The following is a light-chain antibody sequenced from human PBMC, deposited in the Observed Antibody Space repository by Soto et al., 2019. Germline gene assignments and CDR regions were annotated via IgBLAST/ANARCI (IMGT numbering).Light chain of an antibody. CDR1: QSVSSN. Sequence: EIVMTQSPATLSVSPGERATLSCRASQSVSSNLAWYQQKPCQAPRLLIYGASTRATGIPARFSGSGSGTEFTLTISSMQSEDFAVYYCQQYNNWPLTFGGGTKVELQ. J-gene: IGKJ4*01. CDR3: QQYNNWPLT. V-gene: IGKV3-15*01. CDR2: GAS.